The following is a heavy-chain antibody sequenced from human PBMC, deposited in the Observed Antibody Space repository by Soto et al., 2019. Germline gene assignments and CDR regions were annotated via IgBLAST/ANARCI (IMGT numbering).Heavy chain of an antibody. CDR1: GGSISSGGYY. CDR2: IYYSGST. D-gene: IGHD4-17*01. V-gene: IGHV4-31*03. J-gene: IGHJ4*02. CDR3: ARNTTVTTCFDY. Sequence: QVQLQESGPGLVKPSQTLSLTCTVSGGSISSGGYYWSWIRQHPGKGLEWIGYIYYSGSTYYNPSLKSRVTISAYTSKNLFSLKLSSVTAADTAVYYCARNTTVTTCFDYWGQGTLVTVSS.